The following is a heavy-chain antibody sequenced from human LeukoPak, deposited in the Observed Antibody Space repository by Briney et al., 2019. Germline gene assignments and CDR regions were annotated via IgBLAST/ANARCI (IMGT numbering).Heavy chain of an antibody. Sequence: PSETLSLTRAVYGGSFSGYYWSWIRQPPGKGLEWIGEINHSGSTNYNPSLKSRVTISVDTSKNQFSLKLSSVTAADTAVYYCASTLSGTVDYWGQGTLVTVSS. D-gene: IGHD1-26*01. V-gene: IGHV4-34*01. CDR1: GGSFSGYY. CDR3: ASTLSGTVDY. J-gene: IGHJ4*02. CDR2: INHSGST.